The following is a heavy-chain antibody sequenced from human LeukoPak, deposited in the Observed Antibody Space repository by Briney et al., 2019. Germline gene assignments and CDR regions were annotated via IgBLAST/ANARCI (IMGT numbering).Heavy chain of an antibody. J-gene: IGHJ3*02. V-gene: IGHV2-5*02. CDR2: IYWDDDK. CDR3: AHSPVRGSKTSSGAFDM. D-gene: IGHD3-10*01. Sequence: SGPTLVNPTQTLTLTCTFSGFSLSTPGVGVGWIRQPPGKALEWLALIYWDDDKRYSPSLRTRLTITKDTSKNQVVLTVTNLDPVDTATYYCAHSPVRGSKTSSGAFDMWGQGTMVIVSS. CDR1: GFSLSTPGVG.